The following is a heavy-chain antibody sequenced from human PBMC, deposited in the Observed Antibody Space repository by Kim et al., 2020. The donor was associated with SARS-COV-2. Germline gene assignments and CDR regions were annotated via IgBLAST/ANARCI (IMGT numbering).Heavy chain of an antibody. V-gene: IGHV5-51*01. CDR3: AGAPGRSGGYFDY. Sequence: YNPSFQGQVTISADKSISTAYLQWRSLKASDTAMYYCAGAPGRSGGYFDYWGRGTLVTVSS. D-gene: IGHD3-10*01. J-gene: IGHJ4*02.